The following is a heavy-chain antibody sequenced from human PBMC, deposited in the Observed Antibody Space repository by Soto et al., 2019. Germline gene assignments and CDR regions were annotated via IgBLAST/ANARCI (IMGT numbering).Heavy chain of an antibody. D-gene: IGHD1-26*01. J-gene: IGHJ5*02. CDR3: ARASARGGELRGPNWFDP. CDR2: IYTSGST. V-gene: IGHV4-4*07. Sequence: PXETLSLTCTVCGGCISSYYWSGIGQPAGKGLEWIGRIYTSGSTNYNPSLKSRVTMSVDTSKNQFSLKLSSVTAADTAVYYCARASARGGELRGPNWFDPWGQGTLVTVSS. CDR1: GGCISSYY.